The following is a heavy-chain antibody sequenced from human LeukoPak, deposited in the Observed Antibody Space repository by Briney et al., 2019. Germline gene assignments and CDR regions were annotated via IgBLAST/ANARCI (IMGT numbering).Heavy chain of an antibody. Sequence: TSETLSLTCTVSGGSISRYYWSWIRQPPGTGLEWIGYIYYSGSTNYNPSLKSRVTISVDTSKNQFSLKLSSVTAADTAVYYCARGTTGSGSSKLQPYWGQGTLVTVSS. D-gene: IGHD3-10*01. CDR3: ARGTTGSGSSKLQPY. CDR1: GGSISRYY. CDR2: IYYSGST. V-gene: IGHV4-59*01. J-gene: IGHJ4*02.